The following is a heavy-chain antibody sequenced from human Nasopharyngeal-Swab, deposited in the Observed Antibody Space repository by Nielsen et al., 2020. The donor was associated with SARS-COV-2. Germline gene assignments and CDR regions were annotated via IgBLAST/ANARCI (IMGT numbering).Heavy chain of an antibody. J-gene: IGHJ4*02. CDR1: GFVFSGSA. CDR2: IGDKEHNYAT. CDR3: TTDYYFDY. Sequence: GESLKIYCAASGFVFSGSAMHWVRQASGRGLEWVGRIGDKEHNYATTYGASVNGRFTISRDDSKNTAFLQMDSLKTEDTALYYCTTDYYFDYWGQGTLVTVSS. V-gene: IGHV3-73*01.